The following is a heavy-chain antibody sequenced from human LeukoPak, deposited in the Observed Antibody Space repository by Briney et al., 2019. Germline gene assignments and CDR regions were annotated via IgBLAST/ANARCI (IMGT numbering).Heavy chain of an antibody. J-gene: IGHJ4*02. V-gene: IGHV3-66*01. D-gene: IGHD3-10*01. CDR1: GFTVSNNY. CDR3: ARDLYGSGSYPEHDY. Sequence: GGSLRLSCAASGFTVSNNYMRWVRQAPGKGLEWVSLIYSGGSTYYADSVKGRFTISRDNSKNTVYLQMNSLRAEDTAVYYCARDLYGSGSYPEHDYWGQGTLVTVSS. CDR2: IYSGGST.